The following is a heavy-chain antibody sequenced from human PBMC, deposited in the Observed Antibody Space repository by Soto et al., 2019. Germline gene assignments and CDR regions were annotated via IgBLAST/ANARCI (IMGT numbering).Heavy chain of an antibody. V-gene: IGHV4-30-2*01. CDR3: ARGMTTVTTLDY. CDR1: GCSIRSGGYS. CDR2: IYHSGST. J-gene: IGHJ4*02. D-gene: IGHD4-17*01. Sequence: SETPCLTCAVSGCSIRSGGYSWSWILQPPGKGLEWIGYIYHSGSTYYNPSLKSRVTISLDRSKKQFSLKLSSVTAAETAVYYCARGMTTVTTLDYWGQGTLVTVSS.